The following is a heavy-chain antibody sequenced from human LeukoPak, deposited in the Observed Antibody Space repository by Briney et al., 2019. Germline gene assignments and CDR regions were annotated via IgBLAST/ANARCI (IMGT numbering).Heavy chain of an antibody. CDR3: ARDRGTSIAARLSPAWFDP. J-gene: IGHJ5*02. CDR1: GFTFSSYG. CDR2: ISYDRSNK. D-gene: IGHD6-6*01. V-gene: IGHV3-30*03. Sequence: GGSLRLSCAASGFTFSSYGMHWVRQAPGKGLEWVAVISYDRSNKYYADSVKGRFTISRDNSKNTLYLQMNSLRAEDTAVYYCARDRGTSIAARLSPAWFDPWGQGTLVTVSS.